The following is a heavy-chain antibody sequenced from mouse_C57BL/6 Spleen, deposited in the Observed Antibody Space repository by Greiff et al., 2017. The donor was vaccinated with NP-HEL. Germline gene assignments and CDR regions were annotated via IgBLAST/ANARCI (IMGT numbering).Heavy chain of an antibody. CDR2: IYPINGGT. V-gene: IGHV1-26*01. Sequence: VQLQQSGPELVKPGASVKIFCKASGYTLTDHFMNWVKQSHGKSPEWIGDIYPINGGTSYNQKFKGKATLTVDKSSSTAYMELRSLTSEDSAVYYCASHYYGSSYGYFDVWGTGTTVTVSS. D-gene: IGHD1-1*01. J-gene: IGHJ1*03. CDR3: ASHYYGSSYGYFDV. CDR1: GYTLTDHF.